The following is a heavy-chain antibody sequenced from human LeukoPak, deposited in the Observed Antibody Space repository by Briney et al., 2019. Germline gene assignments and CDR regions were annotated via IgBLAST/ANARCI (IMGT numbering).Heavy chain of an antibody. Sequence: ASVKVSCQASGYTFPRYGISWVRQAPGQGLEWMGWINGYNGNPKYAQKPQGRVTMTTDTSTTTAYMELRSLRSDDTAVYYCAREGWGTYSSGPYYFDYWGQGTLITVSS. CDR2: INGYNGNP. CDR3: AREGWGTYSSGPYYFDY. D-gene: IGHD6-19*01. V-gene: IGHV1-18*04. CDR1: GYTFPRYG. J-gene: IGHJ4*02.